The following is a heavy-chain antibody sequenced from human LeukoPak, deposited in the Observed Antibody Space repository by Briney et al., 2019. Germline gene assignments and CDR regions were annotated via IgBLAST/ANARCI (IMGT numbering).Heavy chain of an antibody. CDR2: IIPIFGTA. J-gene: IGHJ4*02. D-gene: IGHD1-14*01. V-gene: IGHV1-69*05. CDR3: ARDRSPAPNPFDY. CDR1: GGTFSSYA. Sequence: GASVKVSCKASGGTFSSYAISWVRQAPGQGLEWMGRIIPIFGTANYAQKFQGRVTITTDESTSTAYVELSSLRSEDTAVYYCARDRSPAPNPFDYWGQGTLVTVSS.